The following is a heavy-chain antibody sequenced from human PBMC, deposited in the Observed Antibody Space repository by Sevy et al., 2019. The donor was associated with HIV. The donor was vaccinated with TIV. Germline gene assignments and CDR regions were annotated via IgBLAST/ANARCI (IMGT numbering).Heavy chain of an antibody. V-gene: IGHV3-30*02. CDR1: GFTFSSYG. CDR3: AKELGATRKRMTTVTVLAIDY. J-gene: IGHJ4*02. D-gene: IGHD4-4*01. Sequence: GGSVRLSCAASGFTFSSYGMHWVRQAPGKGLEWVAFIRYDGSNKYYADSVKGRFTISRDNSNNTLYLQMNSLRAEDTAVYYCAKELGATRKRMTTVTVLAIDYWGQGTLVTVSS. CDR2: IRYDGSNK.